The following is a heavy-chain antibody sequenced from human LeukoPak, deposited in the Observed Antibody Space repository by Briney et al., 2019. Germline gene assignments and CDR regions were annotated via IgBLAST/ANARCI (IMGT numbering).Heavy chain of an antibody. Sequence: SETLSLTCAVYGGSFSGYYWSWIRQPPGKGLEWIGYIYYSGSTNYNPSLKSRVTISVDTSKNQFSLKLSSVTAADTAVYYCAREGLYSSGWYPGYYFDYWGQGTLVTVSS. J-gene: IGHJ4*02. CDR3: AREGLYSSGWYPGYYFDY. V-gene: IGHV4-59*01. CDR1: GGSFSGYY. D-gene: IGHD6-19*01. CDR2: IYYSGST.